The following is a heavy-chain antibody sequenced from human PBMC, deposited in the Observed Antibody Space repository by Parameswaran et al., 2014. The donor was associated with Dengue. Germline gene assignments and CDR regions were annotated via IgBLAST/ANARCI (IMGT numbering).Heavy chain of an antibody. D-gene: IGHD2-15*01. Sequence: WIRQPPGKGLEWIGSIYYSGSTYYNPSLKSRVTISVDTSKNQFSLKLSSVTAADTAVYYCASLIGSGGYTQFDYYYYGMDVWGQGTTVTVSS. V-gene: IGHV4-39*07. CDR3: ASLIGSGGYTQFDYYYYGMDV. J-gene: IGHJ6*02. CDR2: IYYSGST.